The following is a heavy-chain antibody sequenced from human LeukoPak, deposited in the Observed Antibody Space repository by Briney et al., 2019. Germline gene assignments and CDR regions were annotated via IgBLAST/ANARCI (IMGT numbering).Heavy chain of an antibody. CDR1: GGSISSSSYY. CDR2: IYYSGST. CDR3: AGDPVPNYYGDYYYYMDV. V-gene: IGHV4-39*07. Sequence: SETLSLTCTVSGGSISSSSYYWGWLRQPPGKGLEWIGSIYYSGSTYYNPSLKSRVTISVDTSKNQFSLKLSSVTAADTAVYYCAGDPVPNYYGDYYYYMDVWGKGTTVTVSS. D-gene: IGHD3-10*01. J-gene: IGHJ6*03.